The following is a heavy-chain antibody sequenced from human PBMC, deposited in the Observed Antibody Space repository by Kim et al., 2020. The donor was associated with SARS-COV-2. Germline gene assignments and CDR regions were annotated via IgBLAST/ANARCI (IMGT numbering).Heavy chain of an antibody. J-gene: IGHJ6*02. V-gene: IGHV4-59*01. CDR3: ARDYSSSWGYYYYGMDV. Sequence: LQSRVTISVDTSKNQFSLKLSSVTAADTAVYYCARDYSSSWGYYYYGMDVWGQGTTVTVSS. D-gene: IGHD6-13*01.